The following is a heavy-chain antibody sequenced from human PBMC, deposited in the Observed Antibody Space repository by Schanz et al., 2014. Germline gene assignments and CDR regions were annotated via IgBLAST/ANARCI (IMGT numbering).Heavy chain of an antibody. V-gene: IGHV3-13*04. CDR1: GFTFSSYD. CDR2: IGTAGDT. Sequence: EVPLEESGGGLVQPGGSLRLSCAASGFTFSSYDMHWVRQVTGKGLEWVSGIGTAGDTYYPDSVKGRFTISRENAQNSLFLQLNTLRAGDTAVYYCARVVGSGWHYFDLWGQGTLVTVSS. D-gene: IGHD6-19*01. J-gene: IGHJ4*02. CDR3: ARVVGSGWHYFDL.